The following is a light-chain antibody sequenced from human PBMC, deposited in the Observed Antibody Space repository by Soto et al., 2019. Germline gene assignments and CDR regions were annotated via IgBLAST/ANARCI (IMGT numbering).Light chain of an antibody. CDR2: LNSDGSH. V-gene: IGLV4-69*01. CDR1: SGHSNYA. J-gene: IGLJ2*01. CDR3: QTWGSGTVV. Sequence: QSVLTQSPSASASLGASVKLTCTLSSGHSNYAIAWHQQQSEKGPRYLMKLNSDGSHSKGDGIPDRFSGSSSGAERYLTIASLQSEDEAEYYCQTWGSGTVVFGGGTKVTVL.